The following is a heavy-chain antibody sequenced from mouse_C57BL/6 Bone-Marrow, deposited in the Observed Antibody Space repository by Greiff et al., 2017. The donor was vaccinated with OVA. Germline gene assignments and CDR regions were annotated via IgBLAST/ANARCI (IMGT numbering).Heavy chain of an antibody. J-gene: IGHJ2*01. CDR2: IYPGNSDT. D-gene: IGHD1-2*01. CDR1: GYTFTSYW. V-gene: IGHV1-5*01. CDR3: TRRNWLPYYFDY. Sequence: EVQLQQSGTVLARPGASVKMSCKTSGYTFTSYWMHWVKQRPGQGLEWIGAIYPGNSDTSYNQKFKGKAKLTAVTSASTAYMELSSLTNEDSAVYYCTRRNWLPYYFDYWGQGTTLTVSS.